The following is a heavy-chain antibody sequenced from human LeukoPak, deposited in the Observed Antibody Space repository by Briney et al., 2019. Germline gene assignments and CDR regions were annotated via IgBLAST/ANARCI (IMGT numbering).Heavy chain of an antibody. D-gene: IGHD2-15*01. CDR3: ARGNEYTWWQ. V-gene: IGHV4-4*02. CDR2: TWHSGSST. CDR1: DGSIKTNYW. J-gene: IGHJ4*02. Sequence: SETLSLTCTVSDGSIKTNYWWTWVRQPPGKGLEWIGETWHSGSSTSYNPSLKSRVTISVDKPKSQFSLKLTSVTAADTAIYYCARGNEYTWWQWSQGTLVTVSS.